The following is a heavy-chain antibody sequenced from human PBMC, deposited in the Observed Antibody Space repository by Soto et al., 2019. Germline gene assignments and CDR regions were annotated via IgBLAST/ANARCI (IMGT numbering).Heavy chain of an antibody. V-gene: IGHV3-30-3*01. CDR2: ISYDGSDK. CDR3: ARIPYSSGWAIDY. CDR1: GFTFHTYA. D-gene: IGHD6-19*01. J-gene: IGHJ4*02. Sequence: QVQVVESGGGVVQPGRSLRLSCAASGFTFHTYAMHWVRQAPGKGLEWVELISYDGSDKYYEDSVKGRFTISRDNSKNTLYLQMNSLRPEDTAVYYCARIPYSSGWAIDYWGQGTLVTVSS.